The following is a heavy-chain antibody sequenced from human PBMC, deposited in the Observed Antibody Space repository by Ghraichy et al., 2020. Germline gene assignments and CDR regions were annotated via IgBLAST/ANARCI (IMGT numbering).Heavy chain of an antibody. CDR1: GGSISNSNYY. CDR2: IYYSGRT. CDR3: ARGDAAALALDC. Sequence: SETLSLTCTVSGGSISNSNYYWGWFRQPPGKGLEWIGTIYYSGRTYANPPLKSRVTISVDTSKSQFSLNLRAVTAADTAVYYCARGDAAALALDCWGRGTLVTVSS. J-gene: IGHJ4*02. V-gene: IGHV4-39*01. D-gene: IGHD5-18*01.